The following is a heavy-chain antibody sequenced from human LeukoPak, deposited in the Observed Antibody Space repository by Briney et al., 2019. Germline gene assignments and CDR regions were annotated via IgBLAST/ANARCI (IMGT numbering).Heavy chain of an antibody. Sequence: ASVKVSCKASGYTFTSYYMHWVRQATGQGLEWMGWINPNSGGTNYAQKFQGRVTMTRDTSISTAYMELSRLRSDDTAVYYCARDRGTTVIASFDYWGQGTLVTVSS. D-gene: IGHD4-17*01. CDR2: INPNSGGT. CDR1: GYTFTSYY. V-gene: IGHV1-2*02. CDR3: ARDRGTTVIASFDY. J-gene: IGHJ4*02.